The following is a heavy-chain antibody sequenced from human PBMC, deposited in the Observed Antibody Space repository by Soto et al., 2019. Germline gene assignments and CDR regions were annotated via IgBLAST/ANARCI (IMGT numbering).Heavy chain of an antibody. V-gene: IGHV5-10-1*01. CDR1: GDSFTSYW. CDR2: IDPSDSYT. J-gene: IGHJ6*02. Sequence: PGVSLRNSCRGSGDSFTSYWISLVRQMPGNGLKWMGRIDPSDSYTNYSPSFQGHVTISADKSISTAYLQWSSLKASDTAMYYCASLRGYSGYDYKFSYYYGMDVWGQGTTVTVSS. CDR3: ASLRGYSGYDYKFSYYYGMDV. D-gene: IGHD5-12*01.